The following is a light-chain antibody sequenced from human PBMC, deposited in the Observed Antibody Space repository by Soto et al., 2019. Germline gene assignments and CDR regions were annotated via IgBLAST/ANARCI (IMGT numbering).Light chain of an antibody. CDR3: GSYTTSDTWV. Sequence: QSALTQPASVSGSPGQSITISCLGSNNDIGPYDYVSWFQQHTGEAPKVIIYEVVNRASGVSDRFFGFKSGNTASLTISGLQAEDEADYYCGSYTTSDTWVFGRGTKLTVL. J-gene: IGLJ3*02. V-gene: IGLV2-14*01. CDR1: NNDIGPYDY. CDR2: EVV.